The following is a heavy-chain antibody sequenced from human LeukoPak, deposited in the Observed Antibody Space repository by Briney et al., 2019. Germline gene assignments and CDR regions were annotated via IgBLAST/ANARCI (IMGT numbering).Heavy chain of an antibody. CDR2: ISSSSSYI. J-gene: IGHJ6*02. CDR3: ARDSPRIDPYYYYYGMDV. CDR1: GFTFSSYS. Sequence: GSLRLSCAASGFTFSSYSMNGVRPAPGKGLEWVSSISSSSSYIYYADSVKGRFTISRDNAKNSLYLQMNSLRAEDTAVYYCARDSPRIDPYYYYYGMDVWGQGTTVTVSS. V-gene: IGHV3-21*01. D-gene: IGHD2-15*01.